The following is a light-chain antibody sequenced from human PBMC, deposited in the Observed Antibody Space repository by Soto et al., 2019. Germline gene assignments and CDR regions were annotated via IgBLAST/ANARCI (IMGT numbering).Light chain of an antibody. V-gene: IGKV3-20*01. CDR2: GAS. CDR3: QHYDSSPSIT. Sequence: EIVLTQSPGTLSLSPGERATLSCRASQSVSSSYLAWYQQKPGQPPRLLIYGASSRATGIPDRFSGSGSGTDFTLTISRLEPEDFAVFYCQHYDSSPSITFGQGTRLEIK. J-gene: IGKJ5*01. CDR1: QSVSSSY.